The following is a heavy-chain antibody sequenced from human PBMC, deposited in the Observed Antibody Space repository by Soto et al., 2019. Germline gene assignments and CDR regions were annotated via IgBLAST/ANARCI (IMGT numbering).Heavy chain of an antibody. CDR3: ARDDCTNGVCGFDY. Sequence: TGGSLRLSCAASGFTFSSYAMHWVRQAPGKGLEWVAVISYDGSNKYYADSVKGRFTISRDNSKNTLYLQMNSLRAEDTAVYYCARDDCTNGVCGFDYWGQGTLVTVSS. CDR1: GFTFSSYA. D-gene: IGHD2-8*01. CDR2: ISYDGSNK. V-gene: IGHV3-30-3*01. J-gene: IGHJ4*02.